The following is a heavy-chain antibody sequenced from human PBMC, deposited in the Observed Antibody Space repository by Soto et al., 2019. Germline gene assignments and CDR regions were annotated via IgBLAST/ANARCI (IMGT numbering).Heavy chain of an antibody. J-gene: IGHJ5*02. CDR2: IYYSGST. CDR1: GGSISSGGYY. V-gene: IGHV4-31*03. D-gene: IGHD2-15*01. Sequence: SETLSLTCTVSGGSISSGGYYWSWIRQHPGKGLEWIGYIYYSGSTYYNPSLKSRVTISVDTSKNQFSLKLSSVTAADTAVYYCARRVCSGGSCYLGPWGQGTLVTVSS. CDR3: ARRVCSGGSCYLGP.